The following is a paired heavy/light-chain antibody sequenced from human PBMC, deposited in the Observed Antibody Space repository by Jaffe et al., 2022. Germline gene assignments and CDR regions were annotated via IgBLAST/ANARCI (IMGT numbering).Heavy chain of an antibody. J-gene: IGHJ4*02. Sequence: EVHLVESGGNLVQPGGSLRLSCAASGFIFNNYWMTWVRQAPGKGLEWVANIKQDGSEKYYVDSVKGRFTISRDNVKNSLNLQMISLRADDTAIYYCARAGNFGRIDYWGQGTRVTVSS. CDR3: ARAGNFGRIDY. CDR2: IKQDGSEK. V-gene: IGHV3-7*01. D-gene: IGHD3-10*01. CDR1: GFIFNNYW.
Light chain of an antibody. V-gene: IGKV2-28*01. Sequence: DIVMTQSPLSLPVTPGEPASISCRSSQSLQESNGYNYLDWYLQKPGQSPQLLIYLGSIRASGVPDRFSGSGSGTDFTLKISRVEAEDVGVYYCMQTLQSPRFTFGQGTKLEIK. CDR3: MQTLQSPRFT. CDR2: LGS. CDR1: QSLQESNGYNY. J-gene: IGKJ2*01.